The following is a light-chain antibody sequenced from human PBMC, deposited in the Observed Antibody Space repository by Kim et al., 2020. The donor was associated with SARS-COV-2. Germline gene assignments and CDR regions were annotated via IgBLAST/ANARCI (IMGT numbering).Light chain of an antibody. V-gene: IGLV3-1*01. CDR1: KLGDKY. Sequence: SVSPGQTASITCSGDKLGDKYACWYQQKPGQSPVLVIYQDSKRPSGIPERFSGSNSGNTATLTISRTQAMDEADYYCQAWDSSTEVFGTGTKVTVL. CDR3: QAWDSSTEV. CDR2: QDS. J-gene: IGLJ1*01.